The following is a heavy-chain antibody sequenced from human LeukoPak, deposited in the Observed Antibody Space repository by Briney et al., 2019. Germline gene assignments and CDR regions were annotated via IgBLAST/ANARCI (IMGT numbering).Heavy chain of an antibody. Sequence: GGSLRLSCAASEFTFSNYAMSWVRQAPGKGLEWVSSISISSNYIYYADSVKGRFTISRDNANNSLYLQVNSLRAEDTAVYHCARGSRLGVVGRDAFDIWGQGTMVTVSS. V-gene: IGHV3-21*01. D-gene: IGHD3-3*01. CDR3: ARGSRLGVVGRDAFDI. CDR2: ISISSNYI. J-gene: IGHJ3*02. CDR1: EFTFSNYA.